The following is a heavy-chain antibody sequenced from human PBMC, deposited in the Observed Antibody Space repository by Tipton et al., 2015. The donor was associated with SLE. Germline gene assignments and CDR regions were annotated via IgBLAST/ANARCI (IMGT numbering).Heavy chain of an antibody. J-gene: IGHJ6*03. CDR2: VYDIDST. CDR3: ARVPLYYYYYMDV. CDR1: GASISSYY. V-gene: IGHV4-59*01. Sequence: TLSLTCTVSGASISSYYWSWVRQPPGKGLEWIGYVYDIDSTNYNPSLKSRVTISLDPSKNQFSLKLSSVTAADTAVYYCARVPLYYYYYMDVWGKGTTVTVSS.